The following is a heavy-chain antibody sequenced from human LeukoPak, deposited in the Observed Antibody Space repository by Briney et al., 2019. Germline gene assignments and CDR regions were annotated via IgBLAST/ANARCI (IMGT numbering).Heavy chain of an antibody. Sequence: ASVKVSCKASGYTFTSYYMHWVRQAPGQGLEWMGIINPSGGSTSYAQKFQGRVTMTRDTSTSTVYMEMSSLRSEDTAVYYCARGCCTNGVCYNWLDYWGQGTLVTVSS. CDR1: GYTFTSYY. CDR3: ARGCCTNGVCYNWLDY. V-gene: IGHV1-46*01. D-gene: IGHD2-8*01. J-gene: IGHJ4*02. CDR2: INPSGGST.